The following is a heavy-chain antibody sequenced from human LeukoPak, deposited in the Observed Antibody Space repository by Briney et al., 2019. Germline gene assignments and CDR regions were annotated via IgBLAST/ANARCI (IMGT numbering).Heavy chain of an antibody. D-gene: IGHD3-10*01. CDR1: GFTFSSYA. CDR2: ISDSGGNT. Sequence: GRSLRLSCAASGFTFSSYAMSWVRQAPGKGLEWVSAISDSGGNTYYADSVKGRFTISKDNSKNTLYLQMNSLRAEDTAVYYCSGSGNYRTDVWGKGTTVTVSS. J-gene: IGHJ6*04. V-gene: IGHV3-23*01. CDR3: SGSGNYRTDV.